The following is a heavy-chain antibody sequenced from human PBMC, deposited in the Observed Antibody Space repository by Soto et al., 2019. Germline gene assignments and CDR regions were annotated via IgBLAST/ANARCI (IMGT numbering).Heavy chain of an antibody. CDR2: IKHDGSVQ. Sequence: QLVESGGGLVQPGGSLRLSCEASGFTFSGYWMSWVRQAPGKGLEWVADIKHDGSVQYYVDSVKGRFTISRDNAKKLLYLQMNGLRAEDTALYYCARAPYINGWYRFDLWGQGTLVSVSS. D-gene: IGHD6-19*01. CDR1: GFTFSGYW. V-gene: IGHV3-7*03. J-gene: IGHJ4*02. CDR3: ARAPYINGWYRFDL.